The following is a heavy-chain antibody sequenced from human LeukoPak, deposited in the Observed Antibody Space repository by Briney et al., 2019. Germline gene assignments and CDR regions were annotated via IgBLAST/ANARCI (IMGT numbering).Heavy chain of an antibody. CDR3: ARDLDLLTRDDYYYYGMDD. CDR2: ISTSSYI. CDR1: RFTFSSYS. Sequence: GGSLRLSCVASRFTFSSYSMNWVRQAPGKGLEWVSSISTSSYIHYADSVKGRFTISRDNAKNSLYLQMKSLRAEDTAVYYCARDLDLLTRDDYYYYGMDDWGQGTTVTVSS. V-gene: IGHV3-21*01. J-gene: IGHJ6*02. D-gene: IGHD3-9*01.